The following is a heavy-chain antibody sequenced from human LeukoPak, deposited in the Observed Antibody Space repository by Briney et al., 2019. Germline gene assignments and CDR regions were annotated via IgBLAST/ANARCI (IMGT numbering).Heavy chain of an antibody. CDR3: ASETAAGYFDL. D-gene: IGHD6-13*01. CDR2: IYPGDSHV. V-gene: IGHV5-51*01. Sequence: GESLKISCKGSGYSFTSYWIGWVRQMPGKGLEWMGIIYPGDSHVRYSPSFQGQVTISADRSISTAYLQWSSLKASDTAMYYCASETAAGYFDLWGRGTLVTVSS. CDR1: GYSFTSYW. J-gene: IGHJ2*01.